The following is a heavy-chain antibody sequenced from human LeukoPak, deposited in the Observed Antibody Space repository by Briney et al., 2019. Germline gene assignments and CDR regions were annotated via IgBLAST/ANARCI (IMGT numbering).Heavy chain of an antibody. Sequence: GGSLRLSCAASGFAFSAYGMHWVRPAPGKGLEWVAVLSYDGTNGYYAGSVKGRLTSSRDNSKNTLDLQMNSLRAEDTAVYYCAKGLNSGWYGQSFDLWGQGTLVTVSS. V-gene: IGHV3-30*18. CDR2: LSYDGTNG. D-gene: IGHD6-19*01. CDR3: AKGLNSGWYGQSFDL. J-gene: IGHJ4*02. CDR1: GFAFSAYG.